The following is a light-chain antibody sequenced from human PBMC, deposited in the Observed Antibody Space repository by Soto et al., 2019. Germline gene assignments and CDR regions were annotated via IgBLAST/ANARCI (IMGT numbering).Light chain of an antibody. J-gene: IGKJ1*01. CDR2: GAS. Sequence: EIVMTQSPATLSVSPGERATVSCRASQSVGSNLAWYQQKAGQAPSLLIYGASTRATGVPARFSGSGSGTDFTLSISRLEPDDSAVYYCQQYARSSWTFGQGTKVDIK. CDR1: QSVGSN. V-gene: IGKV3-15*01. CDR3: QQYARSSWT.